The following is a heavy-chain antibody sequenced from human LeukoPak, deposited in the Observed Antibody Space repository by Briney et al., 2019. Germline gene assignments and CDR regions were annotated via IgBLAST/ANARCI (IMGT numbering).Heavy chain of an antibody. J-gene: IGHJ6*02. Sequence: PSETLSLTCTVSGGSISSYYWSWIRQPPGKGLEWIGYIYYSGSTNYNPSLKSRVTIAVDTSKNQFSLKLSSVTAADTAVYYCAGGPLEVGQRRNYYYYGMDVWGQGTTVTVSS. CDR2: IYYSGST. CDR1: GGSISSYY. V-gene: IGHV4-59*01. CDR3: AGGPLEVGQRRNYYYYGMDV. D-gene: IGHD6-25*01.